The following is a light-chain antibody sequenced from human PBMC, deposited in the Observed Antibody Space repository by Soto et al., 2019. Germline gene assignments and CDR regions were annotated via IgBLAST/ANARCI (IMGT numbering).Light chain of an antibody. J-gene: IGKJ2*01. CDR3: MQALQTPYT. CDR1: QSLLHSNGNNF. V-gene: IGKV2-28*01. Sequence: DIVMTQSPLSLPVSPGEPASISCRSSQSLLHSNGNNFFDWYLQKPGQSPQLLIYLGSNRASGVPDRFSGTESGTDFTLKISRVEAEDVEVYYCMQALQTPYTFGQGTKLEIK. CDR2: LGS.